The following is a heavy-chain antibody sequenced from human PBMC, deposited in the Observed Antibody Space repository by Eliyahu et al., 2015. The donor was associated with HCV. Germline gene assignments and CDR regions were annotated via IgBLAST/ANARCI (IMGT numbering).Heavy chain of an antibody. CDR2: IRSKAYGGTT. CDR3: TRAGDPDYDWTYYYYGMDV. Sequence: EVQLVESGGGLVKPGRSLRLSCTASGFTFGDYAMSWFRQAPGKGLEWVGFIRSKAYGGTTEYAASVKGRFTISRDDSKSIAYLQMNSLKTEDTAVYYCTRAGDPDYDWTYYYYGMDVWGQGTTVTVSS. J-gene: IGHJ6*02. D-gene: IGHD3-16*01. CDR1: GFTFGDYA. V-gene: IGHV3-49*05.